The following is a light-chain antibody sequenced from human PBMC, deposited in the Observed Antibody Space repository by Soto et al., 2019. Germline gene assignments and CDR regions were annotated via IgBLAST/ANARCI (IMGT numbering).Light chain of an antibody. J-gene: IGKJ1*01. CDR2: GAS. CDR3: QQYNNWPRT. CDR1: QSVSSN. Sequence: EIVMTQSPATLSLSPGEGATLSCRASQSVSSNLAWYQQKHGQAPRLLIYGASTRATGIPARFSGSGSGTEGTITISSLKSGDSAVYYCQQYNNWPRTFGQGTKVDIK. V-gene: IGKV3-15*01.